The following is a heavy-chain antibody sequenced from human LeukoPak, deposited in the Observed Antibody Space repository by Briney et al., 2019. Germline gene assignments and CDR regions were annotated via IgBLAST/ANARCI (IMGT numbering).Heavy chain of an antibody. Sequence: GGSLRLSCAASGFTFSSYWMHWGRQAPGKGLVWFSRINSDGSSTSYADSVRGRFSISRDNAKNTLYLQMNSLRAEDTAVYYCARDHGASSSGWLYYYYYYMDVWGKGTTVTVSS. CDR3: ARDHGASSSGWLYYYYYYMDV. J-gene: IGHJ6*03. CDR1: GFTFSSYW. D-gene: IGHD6-19*01. V-gene: IGHV3-74*01. CDR2: INSDGSST.